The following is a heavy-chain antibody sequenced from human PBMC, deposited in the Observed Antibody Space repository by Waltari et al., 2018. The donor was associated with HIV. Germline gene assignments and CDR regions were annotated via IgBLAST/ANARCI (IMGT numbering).Heavy chain of an antibody. CDR1: GFTFSSFW. V-gene: IGHV3-74*01. D-gene: IGHD5-12*01. CDR2: IGREGRAT. CDR3: ARGVTVATITPFDQ. J-gene: IGHJ4*02. Sequence: EVQLVESGGGLVQPGGSQRLSCEASGFTFSSFWMHWVRQLPGKGLEWVERIGREGRATTYVDSVKGRFTVSRDNAKNTLSLQMNSLRAEDTAVYYCARGVTVATITPFDQWGQGTLVTVSS.